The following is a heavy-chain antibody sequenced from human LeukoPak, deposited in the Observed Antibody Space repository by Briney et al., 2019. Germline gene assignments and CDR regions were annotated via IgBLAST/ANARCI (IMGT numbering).Heavy chain of an antibody. CDR1: GYTFTSYR. J-gene: IGHJ5*02. V-gene: IGHV1-18*04. Sequence: ASVKVSCKASGYTFTSYRISWVRHAPAQRLEWMGWIISYNGNTNYAQKLQGRVTMTTDTSTSTSYMELRSLRSDDTAVYYCARADIVVVPAASWFDPWGQGTLVTVSS. CDR2: IISYNGNT. CDR3: ARADIVVVPAASWFDP. D-gene: IGHD2-2*01.